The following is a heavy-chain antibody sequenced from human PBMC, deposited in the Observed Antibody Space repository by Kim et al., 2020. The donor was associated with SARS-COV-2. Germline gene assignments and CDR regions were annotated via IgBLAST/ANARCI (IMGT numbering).Heavy chain of an antibody. D-gene: IGHD3-3*01. Sequence: DSVKGRFTISRDNSNNTLYLQMSRLRAEDTAVYYCAKMGRWTLEYYFDYWGQGTLVTVSS. V-gene: IGHV3-23*01. J-gene: IGHJ4*02. CDR3: AKMGRWTLEYYFDY.